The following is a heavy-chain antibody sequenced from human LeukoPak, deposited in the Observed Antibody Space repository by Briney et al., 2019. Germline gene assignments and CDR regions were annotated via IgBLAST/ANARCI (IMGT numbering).Heavy chain of an antibody. CDR3: ARGIAVAGFDY. D-gene: IGHD6-19*01. Sequence: SQTLSLTCDISGDSVSSNSATWNWIRHSPSRGLEWLGRTYYRSKWYNDYAVYVKSRITINPETSKNQFSLQLNSVTPEDTAVYYCARGIAVAGFDYWGQGTLVTVSS. CDR1: GDSVSSNSAT. J-gene: IGHJ4*02. CDR2: TYYRSKWYN. V-gene: IGHV6-1*01.